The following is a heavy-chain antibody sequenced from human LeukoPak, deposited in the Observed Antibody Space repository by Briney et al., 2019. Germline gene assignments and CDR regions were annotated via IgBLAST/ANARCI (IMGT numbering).Heavy chain of an antibody. CDR1: GYTFTGYY. D-gene: IGHD6-19*01. J-gene: IGHJ4*02. V-gene: IGHV1-2*02. CDR3: ARDRGQQWLPDS. Sequence: ASVKVSCKASGYTFTGYYMHWVRQAPGQGLEWMGWINPNSGGTKYVQKFQGRVTMTSDTSISTAYMELSRLRSDDTAVYYCARDRGQQWLPDSWGQGTLVTVSS. CDR2: INPNSGGT.